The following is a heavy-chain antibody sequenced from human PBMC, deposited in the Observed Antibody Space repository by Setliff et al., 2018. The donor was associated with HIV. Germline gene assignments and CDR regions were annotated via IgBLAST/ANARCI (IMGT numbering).Heavy chain of an antibody. CDR3: AHSLYCSSSNCSGLLFDY. Sequence: GSGPTLVNPTETLTLTCTVSGLSLSNDRMGVSWIRQPPGKALEWLAHIFSDDEKSYTTSLKSRLTISKDTSKSQVVLTMSNMDPVDTATYYCAHSLYCSSSNCSGLLFDYWGQGTLVTVSS. CDR2: IFSDDEK. D-gene: IGHD2-2*01. CDR1: GLSLSNDRMG. J-gene: IGHJ4*02. V-gene: IGHV2-26*01.